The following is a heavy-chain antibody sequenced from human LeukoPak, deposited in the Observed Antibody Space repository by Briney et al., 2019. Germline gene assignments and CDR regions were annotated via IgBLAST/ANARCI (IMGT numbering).Heavy chain of an antibody. Sequence: GASVKVSCKASGYTFTGYYMHWVRQAPGQGLEWMGWINPNSGGTNYAQKFQGRVTMTRDTSISTAYMELSRLRSGDTAVYYCARAYTAVAGTIIEDYFDYWGQGTLVTVSS. CDR3: ARAYTAVAGTIIEDYFDY. V-gene: IGHV1-2*02. CDR1: GYTFTGYY. J-gene: IGHJ4*02. D-gene: IGHD6-19*01. CDR2: INPNSGGT.